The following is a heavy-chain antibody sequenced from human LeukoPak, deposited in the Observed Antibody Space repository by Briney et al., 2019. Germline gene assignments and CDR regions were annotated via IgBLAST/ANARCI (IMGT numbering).Heavy chain of an antibody. CDR1: GGSISSSSYY. CDR3: ARVSRDGYSHFDY. Sequence: TSETLSLTCTVSGGSISSSSYYWGWIRQPPGKGLEWIGSIYYSGSTYYNPSLKSRVTISVDTSKNQFSLKLSSVTAADTAVYYCARVSRDGYSHFDYWGQGTLVTVSS. V-gene: IGHV4-39*07. CDR2: IYYSGST. J-gene: IGHJ4*02. D-gene: IGHD5-24*01.